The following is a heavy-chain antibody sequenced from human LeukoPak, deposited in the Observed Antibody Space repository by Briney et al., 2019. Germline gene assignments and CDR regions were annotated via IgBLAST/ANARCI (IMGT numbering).Heavy chain of an antibody. V-gene: IGHV3-30*18. D-gene: IGHD3-22*01. CDR3: AKGLDGWLIGAFDI. CDR2: ISYDGGSK. Sequence: PGGSLRLSYAATGFTFSSYGMHWVRESPGKGLEWVSVISYDGGSKNYADSVKGRFTISRDNSKNTLYLQMNSLRTEDTAVYYCAKGLDGWLIGAFDIWGQGTRVTVSS. CDR1: GFTFSSYG. J-gene: IGHJ3*02.